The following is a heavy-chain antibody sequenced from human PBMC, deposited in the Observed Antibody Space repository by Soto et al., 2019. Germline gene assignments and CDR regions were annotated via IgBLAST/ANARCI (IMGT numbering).Heavy chain of an antibody. CDR2: IIPIFGTA. Sequence: SVKVSCKASGGTFSSYAISWVRQAPGQGLDWMGGIIPIFGTANYAQKFQGRVTITADESTSTAYMELSSLRSEDTAVYYCARDKDYDSSGYYTPAYFDDWGQGTLVTVSS. CDR3: ARDKDYDSSGYYTPAYFDD. J-gene: IGHJ4*02. V-gene: IGHV1-69*13. D-gene: IGHD3-22*01. CDR1: GGTFSSYA.